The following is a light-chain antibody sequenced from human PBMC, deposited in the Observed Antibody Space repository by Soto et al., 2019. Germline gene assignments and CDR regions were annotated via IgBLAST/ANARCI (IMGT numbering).Light chain of an antibody. CDR3: SSYAGSNWV. CDR2: EVT. J-gene: IGLJ3*02. CDR1: SSDVGGYDY. V-gene: IGLV2-8*01. Sequence: QSALTQPPSASGSPGQSVTISCTGTSSDVGGYDYVPWYQQHPGKAPKLIIFEVTKRPSGVPDRFSASKSGNTASLTVSGLQADDEADYYCSSYAGSNWVFGGGTKLTVL.